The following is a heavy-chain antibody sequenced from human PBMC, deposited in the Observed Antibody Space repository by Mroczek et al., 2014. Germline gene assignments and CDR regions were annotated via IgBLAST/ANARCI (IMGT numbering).Heavy chain of an antibody. CDR3: ARHINRGVMDI. CDR1: GFTFSTFW. Sequence: VQLVQSGGGLVQPGGSLRLSCAASGFTFSTFWMSWVRQAPGKGLEWVANINQDGSEKYYVDSVKGRFTTSRDNARNSLYVQMNSLRAEDTAVYYCARHINRGVMDIWGQGTMVTVSS. CDR2: INQDGSEK. J-gene: IGHJ3*02. V-gene: IGHV3-7*01. D-gene: IGHD3-16*01.